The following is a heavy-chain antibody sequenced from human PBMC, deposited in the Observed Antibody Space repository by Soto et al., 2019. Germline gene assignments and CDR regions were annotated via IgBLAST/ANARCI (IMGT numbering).Heavy chain of an antibody. CDR1: GFTFSSYG. J-gene: IGHJ6*02. V-gene: IGHV3-30*03. CDR2: ISYDGSNK. CDR3: DVYVDYYYYGMDV. Sequence: QVQLVESGGGVVQPGRSLRLSCAASGFTFSSYGMHWVRQAPGKGLEWVAVISYDGSNKYYADSVKGRFTISRDNSKNTLYLQMNSLRAEDTAVYYCDVYVDYYYYGMDVWGQGTTVTVSS. D-gene: IGHD3-16*01.